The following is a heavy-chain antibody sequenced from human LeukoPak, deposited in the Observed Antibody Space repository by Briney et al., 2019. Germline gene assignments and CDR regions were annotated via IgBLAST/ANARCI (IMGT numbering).Heavy chain of an antibody. J-gene: IGHJ5*02. V-gene: IGHV3-30*18. D-gene: IGHD3-10*01. CDR1: GFTFSSYG. CDR3: AKGDGSGSYYSNWFDP. Sequence: QAGGSLRLSCAGSGFTFSSYGRHWVRQAPGKGLEWVAVISYDGSNKYYADSVKGRFTISRDNTKNALYLQMNSLRAEDTAVYYCAKGDGSGSYYSNWFDPWGQGNLVAVSS. CDR2: ISYDGSNK.